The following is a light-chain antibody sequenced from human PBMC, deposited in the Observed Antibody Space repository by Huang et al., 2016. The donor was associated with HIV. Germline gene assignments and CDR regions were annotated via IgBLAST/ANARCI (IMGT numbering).Light chain of an antibody. CDR2: GAS. J-gene: IGKJ2*01. CDR3: QQYNKWPPYP. V-gene: IGKV3-15*01. CDR1: QSVSSN. Sequence: EIMMTQSPATLSVSPGGSATLSCRASQSVSSNLAWYRQRPGQAPSLLLYGASTRATGSQARFSGSGSDTEFTLTISGLQSEDFAVYYCQQYNKWPPYPVGQGTKLEIK.